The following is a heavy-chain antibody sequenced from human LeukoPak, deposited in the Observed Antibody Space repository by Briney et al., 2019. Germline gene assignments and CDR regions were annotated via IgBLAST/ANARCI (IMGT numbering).Heavy chain of an antibody. CDR1: GGSFTAYY. Sequence: SETLSLTCAVYGGSFTAYYWSWIRQPPGKGLEWIGEINLGGGTNYNPSLRSRVTLSLDTSKSQFSLKLSSVTAADTAVYYCARGSRVTMVRGVNSFEGYFAVWGRGTLVTVSS. J-gene: IGHJ2*01. D-gene: IGHD3-10*01. CDR3: ARGSRVTMVRGVNSFEGYFAV. V-gene: IGHV4-34*01. CDR2: INLGGGT.